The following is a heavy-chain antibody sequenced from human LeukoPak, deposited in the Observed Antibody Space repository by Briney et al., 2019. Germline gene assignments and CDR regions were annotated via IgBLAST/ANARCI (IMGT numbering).Heavy chain of an antibody. J-gene: IGHJ4*02. V-gene: IGHV1-2*02. CDR3: ARWYSYGYGY. Sequence: ASMKVSCKASGYTFSAYYVHWVRQALGQGLEWMGWINPNSGATSYAQKFQGRITMARDTSISTAYMELSRLESDDTAVYYCARWYSYGYGYWGQGTLVTVSS. CDR2: INPNSGAT. D-gene: IGHD5-18*01. CDR1: GYTFSAYY.